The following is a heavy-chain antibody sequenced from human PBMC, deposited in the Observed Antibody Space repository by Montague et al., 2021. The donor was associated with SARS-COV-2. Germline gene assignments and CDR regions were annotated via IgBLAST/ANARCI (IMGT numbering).Heavy chain of an antibody. CDR2: INQSGST. Sequence: SETLSLTCAVDAGSFSGYPWGWIRQPPGKGLEWIGEINQSGSTNXXPSLKSRVTISVDTSKNQFSLKLSSVTAADTAVYYCARRSRVVTAIWALRTSLTSWFDPWGQGTLVTVSS. J-gene: IGHJ5*02. V-gene: IGHV4-34*01. CDR1: AGSFSGYP. CDR3: ARRSRVVTAIWALRTSLTSWFDP. D-gene: IGHD2-21*02.